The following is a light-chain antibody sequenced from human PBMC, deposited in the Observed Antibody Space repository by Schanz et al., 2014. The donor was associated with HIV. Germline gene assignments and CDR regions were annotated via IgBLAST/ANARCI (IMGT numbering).Light chain of an antibody. CDR2: DVT. CDR3: SSHAGSDKFGI. Sequence: QSALTQPASVSGSPGQSITISCTGTSSDVGGSDSASWFQQNPGKAPRLLIYDVTNRPSGVSHRFSGSKSGNTASLTISGLQAEDEADYYCSSHAGSDKFGIFGGGTKLTVL. V-gene: IGLV2-14*03. CDR1: SSDVGGSDS. J-gene: IGLJ2*01.